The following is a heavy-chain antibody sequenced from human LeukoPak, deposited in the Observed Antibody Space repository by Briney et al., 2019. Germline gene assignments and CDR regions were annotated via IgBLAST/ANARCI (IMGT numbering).Heavy chain of an antibody. D-gene: IGHD2-15*01. Sequence: ASMKVSCKASGYTFTSYNVSWVRQAPGQGLEWMGWISAYNGNTNSAQKFRARLTMTTDTSTSTAYMELRSLRSDDTAVYYCARDLLGVESTPGTFHIWGQGTVVTVSS. CDR1: GYTFTSYN. V-gene: IGHV1-18*04. J-gene: IGHJ3*02. CDR3: ARDLLGVESTPGTFHI. CDR2: ISAYNGNT.